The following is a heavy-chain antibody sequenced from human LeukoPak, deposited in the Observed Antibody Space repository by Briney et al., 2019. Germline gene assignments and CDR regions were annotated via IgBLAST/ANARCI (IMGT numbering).Heavy chain of an antibody. V-gene: IGHV1-46*01. CDR2: INPSGGST. J-gene: IGHJ5*02. CDR3: ARDPGLRSSRSAAPGNWFDP. CDR1: GYTFTSYY. Sequence: GASVKVSCKASGYTFTSYYMHWVRQAPGQGLEWMGIINPSGGSTSYAQKFQGRGTMTRDTSTSTVYMELSSLRSEDTAVYYCARDPGLRSSRSAAPGNWFDPWGQGTLVTVSS. D-gene: IGHD6-13*01.